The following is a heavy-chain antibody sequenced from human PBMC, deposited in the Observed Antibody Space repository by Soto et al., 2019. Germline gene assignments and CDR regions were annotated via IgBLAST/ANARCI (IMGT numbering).Heavy chain of an antibody. Sequence: EVQLLESGGGLVQPGGSLRLSCAASGFTFSSYAMSWVRQAPGKGLEWVSAISSSADNTYYADSVRGRFTISRDNSKNTLYIQVNSVRAEDTAVYYCAKAGYGSDVLWWFGPWGLGTLVTVSS. D-gene: IGHD5-12*01. CDR3: AKAGYGSDVLWWFGP. V-gene: IGHV3-23*01. CDR2: ISSSADNT. CDR1: GFTFSSYA. J-gene: IGHJ5*02.